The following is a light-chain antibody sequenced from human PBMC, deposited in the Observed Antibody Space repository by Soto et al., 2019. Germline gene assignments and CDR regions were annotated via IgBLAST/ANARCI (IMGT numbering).Light chain of an antibody. J-gene: IGLJ1*01. CDR2: EGN. V-gene: IGLV2-23*01. CDR1: SSDVGSYNL. CDR3: CSYASSSPYYV. Sequence: QSALTQPASVSGSPGQSITISCTGTSSDVGSYNLISWYQQHPGKVPKLMIYEGNKRPSGVSNRFSGSKSGNTASLTISGLQAEDEADYYCCSYASSSPYYVFGTGTKVTVL.